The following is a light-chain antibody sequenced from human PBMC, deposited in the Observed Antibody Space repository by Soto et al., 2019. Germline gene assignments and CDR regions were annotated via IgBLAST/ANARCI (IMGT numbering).Light chain of an antibody. J-gene: IGKJ4*01. Sequence: DLQMTHSPSTLSASVGDRVTITCRASQDIAIYLAWYQQKPGEAPKMLIYAASTLYGGVPSRFSGSGSGTDFALTITSLKDEDFATYYCQQLRMYTSTFCGGTKVDIK. CDR1: QDIAIY. V-gene: IGKV1-9*01. CDR3: QQLRMYTST. CDR2: AAS.